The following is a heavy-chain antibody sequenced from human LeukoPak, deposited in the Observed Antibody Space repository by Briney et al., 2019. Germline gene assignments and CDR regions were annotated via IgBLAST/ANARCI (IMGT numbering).Heavy chain of an antibody. J-gene: IGHJ4*02. CDR1: RFTFSSYG. CDR3: ARETAAAGTFDY. V-gene: IGHV3-30*03. Sequence: PGRSLRLSCAASRFTFSSYGMHWVRQAPGKGLEWVAVISSDGSNKNYADSVKGRFTISRDNSRNTLYLLMNSLRAEDTAVYYCARETAAAGTFDYWGQGTLVTVSS. CDR2: ISSDGSNK. D-gene: IGHD6-13*01.